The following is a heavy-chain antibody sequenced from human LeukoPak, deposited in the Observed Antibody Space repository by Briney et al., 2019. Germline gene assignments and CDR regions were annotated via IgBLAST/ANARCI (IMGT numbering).Heavy chain of an antibody. Sequence: GASVKVSCKASGYTFTSYGISWVRQAPGQGLEWMGWISPYNGNTNYAQKLQGRVTMTTDTSTSTTYIEPRSLRSDDPAVYYCASDAPDIVVVPAARLTAFDIWRQGTMVTVSS. CDR3: ASDAPDIVVVPAARLTAFDI. CDR1: GYTFTSYG. J-gene: IGHJ3*02. D-gene: IGHD2-2*01. V-gene: IGHV1-18*01. CDR2: ISPYNGNT.